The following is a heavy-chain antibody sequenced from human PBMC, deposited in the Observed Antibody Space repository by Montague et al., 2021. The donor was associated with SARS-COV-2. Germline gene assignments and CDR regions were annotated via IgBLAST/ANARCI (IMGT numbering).Heavy chain of an antibody. D-gene: IGHD4-23*01. CDR3: ARWDPQTLTLIGLRGKSASDY. Sequence: ETLSLPFSFSGGSFSGYYWTWIRQSPEKGLEWIAEINHSGTTNYNFNPSLRSRVTISVDTSKSQFSLKLSSVTAADTGVYYCARWDPQTLTLIGLRGKSASDYWGQGTLVTVSS. J-gene: IGHJ4*02. CDR1: GGSFSGYY. CDR2: INHSGTT. V-gene: IGHV4-34*01.